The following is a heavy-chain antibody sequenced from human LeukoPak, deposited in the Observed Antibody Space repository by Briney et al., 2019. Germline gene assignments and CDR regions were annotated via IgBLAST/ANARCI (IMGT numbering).Heavy chain of an antibody. CDR2: ISYDGSNK. V-gene: IGHV3-30-3*01. CDR3: VRDFRSADY. CDR1: GFTFSSYA. J-gene: IGHJ4*02. Sequence: GRSLRLSCAASGFTFSSYAMHWVRQAPGKGLEWVAVISYDGSNKYYADSVKGRFTTSRDNAKNTVYLQMNSLREEDTAVYYCVRDFRSADYWGQGTPVTVSS.